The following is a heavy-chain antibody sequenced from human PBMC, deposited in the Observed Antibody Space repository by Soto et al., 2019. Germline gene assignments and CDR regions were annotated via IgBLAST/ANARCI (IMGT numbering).Heavy chain of an antibody. V-gene: IGHV3-53*01. CDR3: ARDSRSIAVAGSSYYYYGMDV. J-gene: IGHJ6*02. CDR2: IYSGGST. D-gene: IGHD6-19*01. CDR1: GFTVSSNY. Sequence: GGSLRLSCAASGFTVSSNYMSWVRQAPGKGLEWVSVIYSGGSTYYADSVKGRFTISRDNSKNTLYLQMNSLRAEDTAVYYCARDSRSIAVAGSSYYYYGMDVWGQGTTVTVSS.